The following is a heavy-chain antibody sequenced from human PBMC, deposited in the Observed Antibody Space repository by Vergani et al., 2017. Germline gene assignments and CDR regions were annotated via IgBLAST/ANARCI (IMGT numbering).Heavy chain of an antibody. Sequence: QVQLVESGGGVVQPGRSLRLSCAASGFTFSSYAMHWVRQAPGKGLEWVAVISYDGSNKYYADSVKGRVTISRDNYKNTLYLQMQSRRAEDTAVYYCGSGCDGGGYYFDYWGQGTLVTVSS. J-gene: IGHJ4*02. V-gene: IGHV3-30-3*01. CDR1: GFTFSSYA. CDR3: GSGCDGGGYYFDY. D-gene: IGHD3-16*01. CDR2: ISYDGSNK.